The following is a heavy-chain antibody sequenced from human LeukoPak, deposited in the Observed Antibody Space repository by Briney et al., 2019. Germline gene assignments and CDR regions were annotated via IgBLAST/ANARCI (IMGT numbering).Heavy chain of an antibody. Sequence: GSLRLSCAASGFTFSSYEMNWVRQAPGKGLEWVSYISSSGSTIYYADSVKGRFTISRDNAKNSLYLQMNSLRAEDTAVYYCALSLDYYYGMDVWGQGTTVTVSS. CDR1: GFTFSSYE. D-gene: IGHD3-16*02. V-gene: IGHV3-48*03. CDR2: ISSSGSTI. J-gene: IGHJ6*02. CDR3: ALSLDYYYGMDV.